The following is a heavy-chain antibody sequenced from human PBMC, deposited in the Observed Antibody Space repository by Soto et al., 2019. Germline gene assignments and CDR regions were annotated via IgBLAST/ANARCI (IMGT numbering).Heavy chain of an antibody. J-gene: IGHJ4*02. CDR3: AKTDRRYSSGFPDY. CDR1: GFTFNNYG. D-gene: IGHD3-22*01. CDR2: ISYDGSNK. V-gene: IGHV3-30*18. Sequence: WGSLRLSCAASGFTFNNYGMHWVRQAPGKGLEWVAVISYDGSNKYYADSVKGRFTISRDNSKNTLYLQMNSLRAEDTAVYYCAKTDRRYSSGFPDYWGQGMPVTVSS.